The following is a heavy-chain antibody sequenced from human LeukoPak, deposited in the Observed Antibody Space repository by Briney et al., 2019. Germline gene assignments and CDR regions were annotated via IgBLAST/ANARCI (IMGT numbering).Heavy chain of an antibody. CDR2: INHSGSA. V-gene: IGHV4-34*01. J-gene: IGHJ4*02. Sequence: ETXSLTCAVYGGSFSGYYWSWIRQPPGKGLEWIGEINHSGSANYNPSLTSRVTISVDTSKNQFSLKLSSVTAADTAVYYCARGRWYYGSGSYYTPFDYWGQGTLVTVSS. D-gene: IGHD3-10*01. CDR3: ARGRWYYGSGSYYTPFDY. CDR1: GGSFSGYY.